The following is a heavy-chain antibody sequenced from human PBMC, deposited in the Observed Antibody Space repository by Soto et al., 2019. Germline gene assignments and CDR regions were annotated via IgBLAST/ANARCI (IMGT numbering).Heavy chain of an antibody. CDR1: GFTFSSYA. CDR3: AKDHLPPGDFWSGIFDY. CDR2: ISGSGGST. D-gene: IGHD3-3*01. V-gene: IGHV3-23*01. Sequence: GGSLRLSCAASGFTFSSYAMSWVRQAPGKGLEWVSAISGSGGSTYYADSVKGRFTISRDNSKNTLYLQMNSLRAEDTAVYYCAKDHLPPGDFWSGIFDYWGQGTLVTVSS. J-gene: IGHJ4*02.